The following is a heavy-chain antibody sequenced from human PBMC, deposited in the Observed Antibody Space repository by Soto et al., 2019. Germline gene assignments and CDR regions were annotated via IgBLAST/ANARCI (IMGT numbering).Heavy chain of an antibody. D-gene: IGHD4-4*01. CDR3: AGDPDSHYNDSHASSYP. CDR1: GYTFTSYG. CDR2: ISAYNGNT. J-gene: IGHJ5*02. V-gene: IGHV1-18*01. Sequence: GASVKVSCKASGYTFTSYGISWARQAPGQGLEWMGWISAYNGNTNYAQKLQGRVTMTTDTSTSTAYMELTGLRSDDTAVYYCAGDPDSHYNDSHASSYPWGQGTLVTVSS.